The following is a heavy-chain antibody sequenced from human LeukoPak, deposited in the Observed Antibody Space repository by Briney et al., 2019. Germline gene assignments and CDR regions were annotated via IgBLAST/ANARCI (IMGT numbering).Heavy chain of an antibody. CDR3: ARGGLGYSFEY. Sequence: GGSLRLSCAASGFTFSSYEMNWVRQAPGKGLEWLSYISSSGSTIYYAGSVKGRFTISRDNAKNSLYLQMNSLRAEDTAVFYCARGGLGYSFEYWGQGTLVTVSS. V-gene: IGHV3-48*03. CDR1: GFTFSSYE. CDR2: ISSSGSTI. D-gene: IGHD3-22*01. J-gene: IGHJ4*02.